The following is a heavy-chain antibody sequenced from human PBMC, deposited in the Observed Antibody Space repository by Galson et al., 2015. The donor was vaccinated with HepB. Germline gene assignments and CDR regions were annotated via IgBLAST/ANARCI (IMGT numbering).Heavy chain of an antibody. Sequence: SLRLSCAASGIFFSSYGMHWVRQAPGKGLEWVALIRYDGTSKYYADFVKGRFTISRDNSKNTLYPQMNSLRAEDTAVYYCAKRLIAVAGWDYFDYWGQGTLVTVSS. V-gene: IGHV3-30*02. CDR3: AKRLIAVAGWDYFDY. D-gene: IGHD6-19*01. CDR2: IRYDGTSK. J-gene: IGHJ4*02. CDR1: GIFFSSYG.